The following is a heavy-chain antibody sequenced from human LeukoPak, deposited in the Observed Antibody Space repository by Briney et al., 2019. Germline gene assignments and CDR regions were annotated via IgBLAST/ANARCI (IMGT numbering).Heavy chain of an antibody. V-gene: IGHV4-59*01. D-gene: IGHD3-22*01. Sequence: SETLSLTCTVSGGSISTYYGACIRHSPGKCMEWIGHIYYSGSTTYNPSLKRRVTISVDTSKNQFCLRLSSVTAADTAVYYCARDRDSSGYYYHFDYWGEGILVTVSS. J-gene: IGHJ4*02. CDR2: IYYSGST. CDR1: GGSISTYY. CDR3: ARDRDSSGYYYHFDY.